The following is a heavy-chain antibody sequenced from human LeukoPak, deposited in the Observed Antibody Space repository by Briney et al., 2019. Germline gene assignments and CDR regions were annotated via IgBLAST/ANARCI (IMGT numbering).Heavy chain of an antibody. CDR3: AKDRSGSYYSAFDI. CDR1: GFTFSSYA. D-gene: IGHD1-26*01. Sequence: PGGSLRLSCAASGFTFSSYAISWVRRAPGKGLEWVSSISGSGNRTYYADSVKGRFTISRDSSKNTLFLQMNSLRAEDTAVYYCAKDRSGSYYSAFDIWGQGTMVTVSS. J-gene: IGHJ3*02. V-gene: IGHV3-23*01. CDR2: ISGSGNRT.